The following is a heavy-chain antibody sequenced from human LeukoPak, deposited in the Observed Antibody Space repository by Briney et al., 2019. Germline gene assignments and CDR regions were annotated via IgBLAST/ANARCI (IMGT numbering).Heavy chain of an antibody. CDR3: ARDLRDIVVVPAAISYYYYYMDV. CDR1: RFTFSIYG. V-gene: IGHV3-48*04. CDR2: ISSSGSTI. Sequence: GGSLRLSCAASRFTFSIYGMHWVRQAPGKGLEWVSYISSSGSTIYYADSVKGRFTISRDNAKNSLYLQMNSLRAEDTAVYYCARDLRDIVVVPAAISYYYYYMDVWGKGTTVTVSS. J-gene: IGHJ6*03. D-gene: IGHD2-2*01.